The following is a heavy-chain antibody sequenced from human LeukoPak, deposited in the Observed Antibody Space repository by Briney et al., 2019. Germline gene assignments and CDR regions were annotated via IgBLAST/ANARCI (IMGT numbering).Heavy chain of an antibody. CDR3: ARSCSSTSCYRAFDI. Sequence: SETLSLTCAVYGGSFSGYYWSWIRQPPGKGLEWIGEINHSGSTNYNPSLKSRVTISVDTSKNQFSLKLSSVTAADTAVYYCARSCSSTSCYRAFDIWGQGTMVTVSS. CDR2: INHSGST. V-gene: IGHV4-34*01. D-gene: IGHD2-2*01. CDR1: GGSFSGYY. J-gene: IGHJ3*02.